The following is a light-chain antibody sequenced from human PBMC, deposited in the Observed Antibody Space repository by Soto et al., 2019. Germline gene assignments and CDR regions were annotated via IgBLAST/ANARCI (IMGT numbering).Light chain of an antibody. CDR1: RSINTY. Sequence: DIQMTQSPSSLSASVGDRVTITCRASRSINTYVNWYQQRPGKAPELLIYSASSLHTGVPSRFSGSGAGTDFTFTINSLLPEDFAIYYCQQTYSTPQTFGQGTKVDIK. J-gene: IGKJ1*01. CDR2: SAS. V-gene: IGKV1-39*01. CDR3: QQTYSTPQT.